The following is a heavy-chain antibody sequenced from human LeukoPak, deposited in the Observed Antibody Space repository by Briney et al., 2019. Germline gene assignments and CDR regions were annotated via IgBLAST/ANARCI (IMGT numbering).Heavy chain of an antibody. CDR1: GFTFSSYA. CDR3: AKDREYSYVYDAFDI. J-gene: IGHJ3*02. Sequence: GGSLRLSCAASGFTFSSYAMSWVRQAPGKGLEWVSGMSGSGGSTYYADSVKGRFTISRDNSKNTLYLLMHTLRAEDTAVYYCAKDREYSYVYDAFDIWGQGTLVTVSS. CDR2: MSGSGGST. V-gene: IGHV3-23*01. D-gene: IGHD3-16*01.